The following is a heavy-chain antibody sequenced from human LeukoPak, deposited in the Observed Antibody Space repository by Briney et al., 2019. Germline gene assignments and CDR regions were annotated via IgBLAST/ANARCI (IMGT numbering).Heavy chain of an antibody. V-gene: IGHV1-46*01. Sequence: ASVKVSCKTSGYTFTTYYMHWVRQAPGQGLEWMGIINPSGGNTNYAQKFQDRVTMTRDTSTSTVYMELSSLKSEDTAVYYCARGRTGSYYDSSGYFDYWGHGTLVTVSS. J-gene: IGHJ4*01. CDR3: ARGRTGSYYDSSGYFDY. CDR2: INPSGGNT. CDR1: GYTFTTYY. D-gene: IGHD3-22*01.